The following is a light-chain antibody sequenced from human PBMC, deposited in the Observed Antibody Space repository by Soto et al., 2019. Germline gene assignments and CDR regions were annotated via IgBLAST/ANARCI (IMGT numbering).Light chain of an antibody. CDR3: QRRSNSWT. CDR2: DAS. CDR1: QSVSSY. Sequence: EIVLTQSPSTLSLYPGERATLSCRASQSVSSYLAWYQQKPGRAPRLLIYDASNRATGIPARFSGSGSGTDFTLTISSLEPEDFAVYYCQRRSNSWTFGQGTKVDI. V-gene: IGKV3-11*01. J-gene: IGKJ1*01.